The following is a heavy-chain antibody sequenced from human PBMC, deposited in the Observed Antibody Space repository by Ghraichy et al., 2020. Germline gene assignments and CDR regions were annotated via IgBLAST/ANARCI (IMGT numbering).Heavy chain of an antibody. D-gene: IGHD3-10*01. CDR1: GYTFTSYY. J-gene: IGHJ5*02. Sequence: ASVKVSCKASGYTFTSYYMHWVRQAPGQGLEWMGIINPSGGSTSYAQKFQGRVTMTRDTSTSTVYMELSSLRSEDTAVYYCARGPPSVWFGSYPFDPWGQGTLVIVSS. CDR2: INPSGGST. V-gene: IGHV1-46*01. CDR3: ARGPPSVWFGSYPFDP.